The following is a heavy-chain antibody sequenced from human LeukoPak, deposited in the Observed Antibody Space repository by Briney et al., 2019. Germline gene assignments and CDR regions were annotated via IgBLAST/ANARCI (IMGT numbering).Heavy chain of an antibody. J-gene: IGHJ4*02. CDR3: ASLSILGYCSGGSCYSENYLDY. CDR1: GFTFSSYE. D-gene: IGHD2-15*01. Sequence: GGSLRLSCAASGFTFSSYEMNWVRQAPGKGLEWVSYISSSGSTIYYADSVKGRFTISRDNAKNSLYLQMNSLRAEDTAVYYCASLSILGYCSGGSCYSENYLDYWGQGTLVTVSS. V-gene: IGHV3-48*03. CDR2: ISSSGSTI.